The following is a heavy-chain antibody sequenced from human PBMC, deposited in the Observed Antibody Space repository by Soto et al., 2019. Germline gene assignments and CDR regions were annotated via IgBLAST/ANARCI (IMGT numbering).Heavy chain of an antibody. CDR3: VKAPGIAVAGTLVPFDI. Sequence: GGSLRLSCSASGFTFSSYAMHWVRQAPGKGLEYVSAISSNGGSTYYADSVKGRFTISRDNSKNTLYLQMSSLRAEDTAVYYCVKAPGIAVAGTLVPFDIWGQGTMVTVSS. D-gene: IGHD6-19*01. V-gene: IGHV3-64D*08. CDR2: ISSNGGST. CDR1: GFTFSSYA. J-gene: IGHJ3*02.